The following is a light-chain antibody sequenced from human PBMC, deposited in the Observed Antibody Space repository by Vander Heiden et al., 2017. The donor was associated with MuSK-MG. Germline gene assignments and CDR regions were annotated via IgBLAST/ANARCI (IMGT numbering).Light chain of an antibody. J-gene: IGKJ1*01. Sequence: EIVITPSPATLSVSPGERATPPCRASQSVSSNLAWYQQKPGQAPRLLIHGASIRDTGTPARFSGSGSGTEFTLSISSLQSEDFAVYYCQQYDNWPWTFGQGTKVEIK. CDR1: QSVSSN. CDR2: GAS. V-gene: IGKV3-15*01. CDR3: QQYDNWPWT.